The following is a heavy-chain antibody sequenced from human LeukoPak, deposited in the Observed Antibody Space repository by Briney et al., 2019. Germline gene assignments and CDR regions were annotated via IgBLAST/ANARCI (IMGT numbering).Heavy chain of an antibody. D-gene: IGHD6-13*01. V-gene: IGHV3-33*06. CDR1: GFTFSNYG. CDR3: AKYDVGQQLPPY. Sequence: GGSLRLSCAASGFTFSNYGMHWVRKAPGKGLEWVAVIWYDGSNKYYADSVKGRFTISRDNSKNTLYLQMNSLRAEDTAVYYCAKYDVGQQLPPYWGQGTLVTVSS. J-gene: IGHJ4*02. CDR2: IWYDGSNK.